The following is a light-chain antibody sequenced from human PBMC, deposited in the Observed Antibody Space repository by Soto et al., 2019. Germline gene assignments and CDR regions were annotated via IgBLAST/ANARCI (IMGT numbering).Light chain of an antibody. V-gene: IGLV2-14*03. J-gene: IGLJ2*01. CDR1: SCDVGGYNY. Sequence: QSALTQPASVSGSPGQSIAISCTGTSCDVGGYNYVSWYQQHPGKAPKLIIYDVSNRPSGVSNRLSGSKSGNTASLTISGLQAEDEADYYCSSYTSSSTVVFGGGTKLTVL. CDR2: DVS. CDR3: SSYTSSSTVV.